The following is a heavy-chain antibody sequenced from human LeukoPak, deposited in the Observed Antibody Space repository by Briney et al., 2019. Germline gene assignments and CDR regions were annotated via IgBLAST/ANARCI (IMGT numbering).Heavy chain of an antibody. CDR1: GFTFSSFG. J-gene: IGHJ4*02. V-gene: IGHV3-33*01. D-gene: IGHD6-19*01. CDR3: ARVAEGQWLALDY. CDR2: IWYDGSNK. Sequence: PGGSLRLSCVASGFTFSSFGMHWVRQAPGKGLEWVAVIWYDGSNKYYADSVKGRFTISRDNSKDTLYMQMNSLRVEDTAVYYCARVAEGQWLALDYWGRGILVTVSS.